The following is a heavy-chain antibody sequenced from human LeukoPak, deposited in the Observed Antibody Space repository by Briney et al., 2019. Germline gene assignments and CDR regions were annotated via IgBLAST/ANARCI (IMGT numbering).Heavy chain of an antibody. CDR1: GFTFSSYS. Sequence: GGSLRLSCAASGFTFSSYSMNWVRQAPGKGLEWVSSISSSSYIYYADSVKGRFTISRDTAKNSLYLQMNSLRAEDTAVYYCARRAQDIATGVAFTIWGQGTMVTVSS. D-gene: IGHD2-15*01. CDR3: ARRAQDIATGVAFTI. V-gene: IGHV3-21*01. CDR2: ISSSSYI. J-gene: IGHJ3*02.